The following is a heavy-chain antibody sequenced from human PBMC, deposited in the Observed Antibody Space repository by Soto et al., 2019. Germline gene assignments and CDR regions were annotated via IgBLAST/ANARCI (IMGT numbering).Heavy chain of an antibody. J-gene: IGHJ4*02. Sequence: EVQLVESGGGLVRPGGSLRLSCAASGFTFTNYEMNWVRQAPGKGLEWISYISSSGKTISYADSVKGRFTISRDNAKNSLYLQMNRLSAEDTAVYYCVRDPEKYSGTDLGIDYWGQGTLVTVSS. CDR1: GFTFTNYE. V-gene: IGHV3-48*03. CDR2: ISSSGKTI. D-gene: IGHD5-12*01. CDR3: VRDPEKYSGTDLGIDY.